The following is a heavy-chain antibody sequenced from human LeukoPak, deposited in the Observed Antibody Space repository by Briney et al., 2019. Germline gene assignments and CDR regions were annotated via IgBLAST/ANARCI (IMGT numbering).Heavy chain of an antibody. Sequence: SVKVSCKASGYTFTGYYLHWVRQAPGQGLEWIGWIVVGSGNTNYARKFQERVTITRDMSTSTAYMELSSLRSEDTAVYYCAADSSGWYSNYYGMDVWGQGTTVTVSS. D-gene: IGHD6-19*01. CDR2: IVVGSGNT. J-gene: IGHJ6*02. CDR1: GYTFTGYY. CDR3: AADSSGWYSNYYGMDV. V-gene: IGHV1-58*01.